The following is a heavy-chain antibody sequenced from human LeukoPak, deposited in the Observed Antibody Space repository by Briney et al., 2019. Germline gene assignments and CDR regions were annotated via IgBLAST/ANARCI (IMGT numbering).Heavy chain of an antibody. D-gene: IGHD1-26*01. CDR2: IIPIFGTA. CDR1: GGTFSSYA. CDR3: ARVFSIVGATGFDY. J-gene: IGHJ4*02. V-gene: IGHV1-69*13. Sequence: SVKVSCKASGGTFSSYAISRVRQAPGQGLEWMGGIIPIFGTANYAQKFQGRVTITADESTSTAYMELSSLRSEDTAVYYCARVFSIVGATGFDYWGQGTLVTVSS.